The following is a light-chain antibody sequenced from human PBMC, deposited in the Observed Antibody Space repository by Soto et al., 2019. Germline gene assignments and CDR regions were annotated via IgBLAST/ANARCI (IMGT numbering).Light chain of an antibody. CDR3: QQYNNWPGT. Sequence: EIVLTQSPGTLSLSPGERATLSCRASQSVSNNYLAWYQQKPGQAPRLLIYGASSRATGIPDRFSGSGSGTDFTLTISRLDPEDFAVYYCQQYNNWPGTFGQGTKVDIK. V-gene: IGKV3-20*01. J-gene: IGKJ1*01. CDR2: GAS. CDR1: QSVSNNY.